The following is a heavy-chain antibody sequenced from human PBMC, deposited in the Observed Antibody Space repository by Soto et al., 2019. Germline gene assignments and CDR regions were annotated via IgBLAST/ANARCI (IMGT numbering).Heavy chain of an antibody. CDR2: ISYDGSNK. J-gene: IGHJ3*02. CDR3: AKSQGYGDSSGYSAFDI. CDR1: GFTFSSYG. Sequence: GGSLRLSCAASGFTFSSYGMHWVRQAPGKGLEWVAVISYDGSNKYYADSVKGRFTISRDNSKNTLYLQMNSLRAEDTAVYYCAKSQGYGDSSGYSAFDIWGQGTMVTVSS. D-gene: IGHD3-22*01. V-gene: IGHV3-30*18.